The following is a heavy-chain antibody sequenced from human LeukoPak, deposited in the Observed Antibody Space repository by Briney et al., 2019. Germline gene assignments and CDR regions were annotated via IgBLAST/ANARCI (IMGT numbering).Heavy chain of an antibody. J-gene: IGHJ4*02. Sequence: SETLSLTCTVSGGSISSSSYYWGWIRQPPGKGLEWIGSIYYSGSTYYNPSLKSRVTISVDTSKNQFSLKLSSVTAADTAVYYCAGSYCGGDCYTAWQIYQSLWARWGQGTLVTVSS. CDR1: GGSISSSSYY. V-gene: IGHV4-39*01. CDR2: IYYSGST. D-gene: IGHD2-21*02. CDR3: AGSYCGGDCYTAWQIYQSLWAR.